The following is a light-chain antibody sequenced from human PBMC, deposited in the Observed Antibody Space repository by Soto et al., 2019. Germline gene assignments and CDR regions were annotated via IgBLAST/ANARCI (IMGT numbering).Light chain of an antibody. V-gene: IGKV3-20*01. CDR2: GAS. CDR1: QSVSSSY. Sequence: DIVVTQALDTLSFSPGERATLSGGARQSVSSSYLAWYQQKPGQVPRLLIYGASTRATGIPARFSGSGSGTDFTLTITRLEPEDFAMYYCQRYHNLRTFGEGTKVDI. J-gene: IGKJ4*02. CDR3: QRYHNLRT.